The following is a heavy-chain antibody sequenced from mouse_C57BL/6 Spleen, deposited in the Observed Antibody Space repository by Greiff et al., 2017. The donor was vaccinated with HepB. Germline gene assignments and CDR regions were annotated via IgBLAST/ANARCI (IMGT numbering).Heavy chain of an antibody. CDR3: ARGDSSLY. CDR2: ISDGGSYT. V-gene: IGHV5-4*03. CDR1: GFTFSSYA. J-gene: IGHJ2*01. Sequence: EVKLVESGGGLVKPGGSLKLSCAASGFTFSSYAMSWVRQTPEKRLEWVATISDGGSYTYYPDNVKGRFTISRDNAKNNLYLQMSHLKSEDTAMYYGARGDSSLYWGQGTTLTVSS. D-gene: IGHD3-2*02.